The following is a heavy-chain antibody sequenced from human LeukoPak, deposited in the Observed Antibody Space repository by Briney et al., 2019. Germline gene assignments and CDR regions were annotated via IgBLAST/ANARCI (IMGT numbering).Heavy chain of an antibody. CDR2: IYTSGST. CDR3: ARVARYFDWPPPDAFDI. V-gene: IGHV4-61*02. D-gene: IGHD3-9*01. Sequence: SETLSLTCTVSGGSISSGSYYWSWIRQPAWKGLEWIGRIYTSGSTNYNPSLKSRVTISVDTSKNQFSLKLSSVTAADTAVYYCARVARYFDWPPPDAFDIWGQGTMVTVSS. J-gene: IGHJ3*02. CDR1: GGSISSGSYY.